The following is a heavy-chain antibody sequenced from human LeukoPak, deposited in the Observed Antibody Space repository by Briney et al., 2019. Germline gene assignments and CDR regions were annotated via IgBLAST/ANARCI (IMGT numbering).Heavy chain of an antibody. CDR1: GFTFSSYG. V-gene: IGHV3-30*18. CDR3: ANLVG. D-gene: IGHD3-10*01. CDR2: ISYDGSNK. J-gene: IGHJ4*02. Sequence: PGGSLRLYCAASGFTFSSYGMHWVRQAPGKGLEWVAVISYDGSNKYYADSVKGRFTISRDNSKNTLYLQMKSLRAEATAVYYCANLVGWGQGTLVTVSS.